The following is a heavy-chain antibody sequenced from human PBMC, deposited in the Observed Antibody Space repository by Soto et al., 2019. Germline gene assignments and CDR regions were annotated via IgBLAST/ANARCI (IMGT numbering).Heavy chain of an antibody. Sequence: QITLQESGPTVVKPTETLTLTCTFSGFSLTTSGVGVGWVRQSPSKAPEWLALIYWDDDKRYSTSLNSRLIITKDTSKNQVVLTMANVDPADTATYYCAHRVLRTVFGLVTTTAIYFDFWGPGTPVVVSS. CDR2: IYWDDDK. CDR3: AHRVLRTVFGLVTTTAIYFDF. CDR1: GFSLTTSGVG. V-gene: IGHV2-5*02. D-gene: IGHD3-3*01. J-gene: IGHJ4*02.